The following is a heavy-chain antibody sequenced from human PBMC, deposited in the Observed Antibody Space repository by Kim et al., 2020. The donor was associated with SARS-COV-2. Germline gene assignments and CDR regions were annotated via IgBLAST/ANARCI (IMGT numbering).Heavy chain of an antibody. D-gene: IGHD6-19*01. CDR2: IKSKTDGGTT. CDR1: GFTFSNAW. J-gene: IGHJ4*02. CDR3: TTDPGQGSSGWYVDY. Sequence: GGSLRLSCAASGFTFSNAWMSWVRQAPGKGLEWVGRIKSKTDGGTTDYAAPVKGRFTISRDDSKNTLYLQMNSLKTEDTAVYYCTTDPGQGSSGWYVDYWGQGTLVTVSS. V-gene: IGHV3-15*01.